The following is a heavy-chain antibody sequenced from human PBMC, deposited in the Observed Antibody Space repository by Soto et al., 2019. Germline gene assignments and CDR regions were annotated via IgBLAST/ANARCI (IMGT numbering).Heavy chain of an antibody. Sequence: ASVKVSCKASGYTFTSYGISWVRQAPGQGLEWMGWISAYNGNTNYAQKLQGRVTMTTDTSTSTAYMELRSLRSDDTAVYYCARGLKKTYFYDSSGSHVAFDICGQGTMVTVS. J-gene: IGHJ3*02. CDR2: ISAYNGNT. CDR1: GYTFTSYG. D-gene: IGHD3-22*01. V-gene: IGHV1-18*01. CDR3: ARGLKKTYFYDSSGSHVAFDI.